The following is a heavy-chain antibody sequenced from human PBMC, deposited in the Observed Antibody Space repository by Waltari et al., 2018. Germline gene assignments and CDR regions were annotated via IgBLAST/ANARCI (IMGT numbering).Heavy chain of an antibody. CDR3: ARPRIAAAGPIDY. D-gene: IGHD6-13*01. CDR2: IYYSGST. CDR1: GGSISSSSYS. J-gene: IGHJ4*02. V-gene: IGHV4-39*01. Sequence: QLQLQASGPGLVKPSETLSLTCTVSGGSISSSSYSWGWIRQPPGKGLEWIGSIYYSGSTYYNPSLKSRVTISVDTSKNQFSLKLSSVTAADTAVYYCARPRIAAAGPIDYWGQGTLVTVSS.